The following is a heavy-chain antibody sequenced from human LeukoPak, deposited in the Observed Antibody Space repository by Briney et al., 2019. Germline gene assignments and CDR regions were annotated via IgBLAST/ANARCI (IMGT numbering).Heavy chain of an antibody. D-gene: IGHD1-26*01. CDR1: GASISPDY. Sequence: SETLSLTCTVSGASISPDYWSWIRQPPGKGLEFIGYIYYTGGTNYNPSLKSRVTISVDTSKNQFSLKLISVTAADTAVYRCARLAKVESRSLAHYFDSWGQGALVTVFS. CDR3: ARLAKVESRSLAHYFDS. V-gene: IGHV4-59*01. J-gene: IGHJ4*02. CDR2: IYYTGGT.